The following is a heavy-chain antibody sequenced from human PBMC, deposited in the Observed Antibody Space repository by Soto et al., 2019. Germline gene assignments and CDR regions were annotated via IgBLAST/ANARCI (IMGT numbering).Heavy chain of an antibody. CDR3: ARRSYYDSSVYYYYYYGMDV. CDR1: VGSISSSSYY. D-gene: IGHD3-22*01. J-gene: IGHJ6*02. CDR2: IYYSGST. Sequence: SETLSLTCTVSVGSISSSSYYWGWILQPPGKGLEWIGSIYYSGSTYYNPSLKSRVTISVDTSKNQFSLKLSSVTAADTAVYYCARRSYYDSSVYYYYYYGMDVWGQGTTVTVSS. V-gene: IGHV4-39*01.